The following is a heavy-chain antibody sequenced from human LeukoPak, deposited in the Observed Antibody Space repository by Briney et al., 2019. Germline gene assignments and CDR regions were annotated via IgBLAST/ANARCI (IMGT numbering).Heavy chain of an antibody. CDR1: GFPFSSYW. Sequence: GGSLRLSCVASGFPFSSYWMTRVRQAPGKGREWVANIKQDGSKKSYVDSVKGRFTISRDNAKNSLYLQMNSLRAEDTAIYYCTRVGYIDEGIDYWGQGTLVTVSS. CDR3: TRVGYIDEGIDY. D-gene: IGHD5-24*01. CDR2: IKQDGSKK. J-gene: IGHJ4*02. V-gene: IGHV3-7*04.